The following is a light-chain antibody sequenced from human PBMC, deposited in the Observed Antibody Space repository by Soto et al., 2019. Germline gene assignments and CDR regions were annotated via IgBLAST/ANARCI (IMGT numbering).Light chain of an antibody. CDR2: GAS. V-gene: IGKV3-15*01. CDR1: QSVTRN. Sequence: EIVMKQSPATLSVSPGERATLSCRASQSVTRNLAWYQQRPGQAPRLLIYGASTRATGIPARFSGSGSGTEFTLTISSLQSEDFAVYYCQQYNNWPPWTLGQGTKVDI. J-gene: IGKJ1*01. CDR3: QQYNNWPPWT.